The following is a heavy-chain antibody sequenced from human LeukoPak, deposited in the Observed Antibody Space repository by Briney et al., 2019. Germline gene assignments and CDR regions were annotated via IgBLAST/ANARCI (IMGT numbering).Heavy chain of an antibody. D-gene: IGHD5-12*01. J-gene: IGHJ4*02. CDR3: ARDRVIMVATVPGDY. V-gene: IGHV1-2*02. Sequence: ASVKVSCKASGYTFTGYYMHWVRQAPGQGLEWMGWINPNSGGTNYAQKLQGRVTMTRDTSISTAYMELSRLRSDDTAVYYCARDRVIMVATVPGDYWGQGTLVTVSS. CDR2: INPNSGGT. CDR1: GYTFTGYY.